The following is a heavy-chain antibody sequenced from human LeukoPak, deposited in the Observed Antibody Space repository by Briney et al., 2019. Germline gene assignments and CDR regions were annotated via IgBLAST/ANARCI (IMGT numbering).Heavy chain of an antibody. D-gene: IGHD3-22*01. V-gene: IGHV4-4*07. Sequence: SEPLSLTCTVSGVSICSYLWRCIRQPAEEGLEWVGHIYTSGHTTYNPSLKKRVTTSVDSSKNQLSLTLSSATAADTAVYYCARDNYESRGYYGPLDCWGERTLVTASS. CDR2: IYTSGHT. CDR3: ARDNYESRGYYGPLDC. J-gene: IGHJ4*02. CDR1: GVSICSYL.